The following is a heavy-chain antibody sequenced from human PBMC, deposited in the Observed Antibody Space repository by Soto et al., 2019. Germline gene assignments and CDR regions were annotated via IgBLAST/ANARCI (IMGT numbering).Heavy chain of an antibody. J-gene: IGHJ3*01. Sequence: PGGSLRLSCAASGFIFTNYAMNWVRQAPGKGLEWVSVIGGRGNSAYYADSVQGRFTISRDNSKNTLSLQMSSLTAVDTAIYYCVREGRGSFDFWGRGTMVTVSS. CDR2: IGGRGNSA. CDR1: GFIFTNYA. CDR3: VREGRGSFDF. V-gene: IGHV3-23*01. D-gene: IGHD5-12*01.